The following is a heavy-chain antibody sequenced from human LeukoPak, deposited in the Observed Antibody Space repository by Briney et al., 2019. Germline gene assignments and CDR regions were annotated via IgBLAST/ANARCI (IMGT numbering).Heavy chain of an antibody. J-gene: IGHJ6*02. V-gene: IGHV4-39*07. CDR2: IYYSGST. D-gene: IGHD6-19*01. Sequence: SETLSLTCTVSGGSISSSSYYWGWIRQPPGKGLEWIGSIYYSGSTYYNPSLKSRVTISVDTSKNQFSLKLSSVTAADTAVYYCARRGIIAVAGYYYYGMDVWGQGTTVTVSS. CDR1: GGSISSSSYY. CDR3: ARRGIIAVAGYYYYGMDV.